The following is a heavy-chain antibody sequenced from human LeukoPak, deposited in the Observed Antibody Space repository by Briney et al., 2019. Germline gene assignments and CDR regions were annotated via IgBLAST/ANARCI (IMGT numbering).Heavy chain of an antibody. V-gene: IGHV5-51*01. Sequence: PGASLQISCQGSDSSFTSYWIGWVRQMPGKGLEGMGIIYPGDSDTSYSPSFQGQVTISADKSISTAYLQWSSLKASDTAMYYCAITGFTTGDAFDIWGQGTMVTVSS. J-gene: IGHJ3*02. CDR3: AITGFTTGDAFDI. CDR1: DSSFTSYW. CDR2: IYPGDSDT. D-gene: IGHD4-11*01.